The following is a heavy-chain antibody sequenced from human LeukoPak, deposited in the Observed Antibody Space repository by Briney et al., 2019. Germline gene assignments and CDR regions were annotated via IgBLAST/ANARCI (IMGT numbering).Heavy chain of an antibody. J-gene: IGHJ4*02. CDR3: ARAYYGSGTIDY. V-gene: IGHV1-2*02. Sequence: ASVKVSCKASGYTFTGYYMHWVRQAPGQGLEWMGWINPNSGGTTYAQKFQGRVTMTRDTSISTACMELSRLRSDDTAVYYCARAYYGSGTIDYWGQGTLVTVSS. CDR1: GYTFTGYY. CDR2: INPNSGGT. D-gene: IGHD3-10*01.